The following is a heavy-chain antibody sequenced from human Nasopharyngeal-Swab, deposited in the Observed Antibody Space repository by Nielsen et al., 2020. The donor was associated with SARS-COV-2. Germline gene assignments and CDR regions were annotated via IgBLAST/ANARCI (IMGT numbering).Heavy chain of an antibody. D-gene: IGHD3-22*01. Sequence: GGSLRLCCAASGFTFSDYYMSWIRQAPGKGVERVSYISSSGSTIYYADSVKGRFTISRDNAKNSLYLQMNSLRAEDTAVYYCARDRDSSGYYLGNWFDPWGQGTLVTVSS. J-gene: IGHJ5*02. V-gene: IGHV3-11*01. CDR3: ARDRDSSGYYLGNWFDP. CDR1: GFTFSDYY. CDR2: ISSSGSTI.